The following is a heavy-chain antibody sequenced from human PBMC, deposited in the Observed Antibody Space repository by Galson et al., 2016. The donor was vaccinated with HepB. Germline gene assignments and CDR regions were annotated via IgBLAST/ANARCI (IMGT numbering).Heavy chain of an antibody. V-gene: IGHV3-15*01. J-gene: IGHJ4*02. Sequence: SLRLSCAASGFTFSHTWMSWVRQSPGKGLEWVGRIKTKTDGGATDYSSPVKGRFIISRDDSKNKLHLQINRLKPEDTAVHSCNAGPRPAPMAFDHWGQGTLVTVSS. CDR2: IKTKTDGGAT. D-gene: IGHD2-2*01. CDR3: NAGPRPAPMAFDH. CDR1: GFTFSHTW.